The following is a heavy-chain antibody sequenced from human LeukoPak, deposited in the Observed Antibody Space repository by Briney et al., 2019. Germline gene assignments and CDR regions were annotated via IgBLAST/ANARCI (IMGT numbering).Heavy chain of an antibody. J-gene: IGHJ4*02. D-gene: IGHD3-10*01. V-gene: IGHV3-30*03. CDR2: ISYDGSNK. Sequence: GGSLRLSCAASGFTFSSYGMSWVRQAPGKGLEWVAVISYDGSNKYYADSVKGRFTISRDNSKNTLYLQMNSLRAEDTAVYYCASDHLREYYFDYWGQGTLVTVSS. CDR3: ASDHLREYYFDY. CDR1: GFTFSSYG.